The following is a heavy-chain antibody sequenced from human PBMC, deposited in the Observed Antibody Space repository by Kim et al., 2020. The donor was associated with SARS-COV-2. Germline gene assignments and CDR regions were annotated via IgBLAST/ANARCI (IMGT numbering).Heavy chain of an antibody. CDR2: INPNIGST. CDR3: ARESSPHWDY. V-gene: IGHV1-46*01. D-gene: IGHD1-1*01. J-gene: IGHJ4*02. Sequence: ASVKVSCKTSGYTFTSYYVHWVRQAPGQGLEWMGMINPNIGSTNYAQRFRGRVTVTRDTSTNTVYLELSGLESDDTAVYFCARESSPHWDYWGQRNLVTV. CDR1: GYTFTSYY.